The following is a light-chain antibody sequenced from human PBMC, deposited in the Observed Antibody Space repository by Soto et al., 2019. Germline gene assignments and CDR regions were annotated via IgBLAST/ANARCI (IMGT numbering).Light chain of an antibody. V-gene: IGKV3-11*01. CDR3: RQRSNCPT. Sequence: EIVLTQSPATLSLSPGERATLSCRASQSVSSYLAWYQQKPGQAPRLLIYDASNRTTGIPARFSGSGSGTDFTLTISSLGPEDFAVYYCRQRSNCPTFGGVKKVEIK. CDR1: QSVSSY. CDR2: DAS. J-gene: IGKJ4*01.